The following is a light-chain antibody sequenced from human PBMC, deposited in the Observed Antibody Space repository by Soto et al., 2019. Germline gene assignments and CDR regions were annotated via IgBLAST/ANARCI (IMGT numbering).Light chain of an antibody. J-gene: IGKJ1*01. CDR1: QSVSTNY. CDR2: GAS. V-gene: IGKV3-20*01. Sequence: EIVLTQSPGTLSLSPGERATLSCRASQSVSTNYLAWYQRKPGQAPGLLIYGASSRATDIPRRFSGSGSGTYFTLTITRREPEDFAVYYCQQYGSSPPTFGQGTKVEVK. CDR3: QQYGSSPPT.